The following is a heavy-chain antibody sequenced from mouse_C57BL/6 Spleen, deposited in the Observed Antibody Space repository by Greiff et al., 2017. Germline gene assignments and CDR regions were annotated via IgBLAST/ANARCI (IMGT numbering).Heavy chain of an antibody. V-gene: IGHV2-9-1*01. Sequence: VQVVESGPGLVAPSQSLSITCTVSGFSLTSYAISWVRQPPGKGLEWLGVIWTGGGTNYNSALKSRLSISKDNSKSQVFLKMNSLQTDDTARYYCARNYYGSSYYYAMDYWGQGTSVTVSS. CDR2: IWTGGGT. CDR3: ARNYYGSSYYYAMDY. J-gene: IGHJ4*01. CDR1: GFSLTSYA. D-gene: IGHD1-1*01.